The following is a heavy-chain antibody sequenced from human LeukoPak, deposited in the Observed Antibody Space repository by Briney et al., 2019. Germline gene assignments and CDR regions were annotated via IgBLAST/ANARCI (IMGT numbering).Heavy chain of an antibody. V-gene: IGHV3-23*01. J-gene: IGHJ4*02. CDR3: ARSNNKWELPFDY. CDR2: ISGSGGST. D-gene: IGHD1-26*01. Sequence: GGSLRLSCAASGFTFSSYAMSWVRQAPGKGLEWVSAISGSGGSTYYADSVKGRFTISRDNSKNTLYLQMNSLRAEDTAVYYCARSNNKWELPFDYWGQGTLVTVSS. CDR1: GFTFSSYA.